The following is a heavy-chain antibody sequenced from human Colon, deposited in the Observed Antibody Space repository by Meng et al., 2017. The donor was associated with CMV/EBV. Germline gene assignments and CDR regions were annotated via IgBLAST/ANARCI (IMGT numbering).Heavy chain of an antibody. J-gene: IGHJ4*02. V-gene: IGHV3-43*01. D-gene: IGHD6-19*01. CDR3: VKEHSSGWPNFDS. Sequence: ASGFKFRSYSLPWVRQAPGKGLELVSLIRGDSSRAFYGDSVKGRFTIFRDNRRNSLFLQMNSLRIEDSALYYCVKEHSSGWPNFDSWGRGTLVTVSS. CDR2: IRGDSSRA. CDR1: GFKFRSYS.